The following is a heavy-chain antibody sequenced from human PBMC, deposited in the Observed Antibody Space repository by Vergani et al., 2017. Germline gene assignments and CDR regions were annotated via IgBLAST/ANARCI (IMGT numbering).Heavy chain of an antibody. CDR2: IKQDGSEK. V-gene: IGHV3-7*01. CDR3: TSRENNRWN. J-gene: IGHJ4*02. D-gene: IGHD2/OR15-2a*01. CDR1: GFTFSSFW. Sequence: EVQLVESGGGMVQPGGSLRLSCADSGFTFSSFWMSWIRQAPGKGLEWVANIKQDGSEKYYVDSVKGRFSISIDNAKNSLYLEMSSLRVEDTAVYYCTSRENNRWNWGQGTLVTVSS.